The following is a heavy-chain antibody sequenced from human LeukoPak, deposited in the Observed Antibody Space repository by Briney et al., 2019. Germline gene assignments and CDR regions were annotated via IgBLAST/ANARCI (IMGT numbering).Heavy chain of an antibody. J-gene: IGHJ4*02. D-gene: IGHD3-3*01. CDR2: ISSSGSTI. CDR1: GFTFSDYY. CDR3: ARDDYDFWSGYSLYYFDH. V-gene: IGHV3-11*04. Sequence: SGGSLRLSCAASGFTFSDYYMSWIRQAPGKGLEWVSYISSSGSTIYYADSVKGRFTISRDNAKNSLYLQMNSLRAEDTAVYYCARDDYDFWSGYSLYYFDHWGQGTLVTVSS.